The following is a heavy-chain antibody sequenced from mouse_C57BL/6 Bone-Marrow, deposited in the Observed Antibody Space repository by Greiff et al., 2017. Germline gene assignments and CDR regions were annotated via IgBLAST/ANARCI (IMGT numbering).Heavy chain of an antibody. D-gene: IGHD1-1*01. CDR1: GYAFSSSW. V-gene: IGHV1-82*01. CDR2: IYPGDGDT. CDR3: ARAPSDYYGSRYGDV. Sequence: VQLVESGPELVKPGASVKISCKASGYAFSSSWLNWVKQRPGKGLEWIGRIYPGDGDTNYNGKFKGKATLTADKSSSTAYMQLSSLTSEDSAVYVCARAPSDYYGSRYGDVGGRGTTVTVSA. J-gene: IGHJ1*03.